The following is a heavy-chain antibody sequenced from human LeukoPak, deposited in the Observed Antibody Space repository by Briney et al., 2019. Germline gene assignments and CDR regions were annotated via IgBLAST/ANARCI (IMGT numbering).Heavy chain of an antibody. CDR3: ARGTTGRYNWFDP. CDR2: ISSSSSTI. CDR1: GFTFSSYG. J-gene: IGHJ5*02. V-gene: IGHV3-48*01. Sequence: QPGGSLRLSCAASGFTFSSYGMTWVRQAPGKGLEWVSYISSSSSTIYYADSVKGRFTISRDNSKNTLYLQMNSLRAEDTAVYYCARGTTGRYNWFDPWGQGTLVTVSS. D-gene: IGHD1-1*01.